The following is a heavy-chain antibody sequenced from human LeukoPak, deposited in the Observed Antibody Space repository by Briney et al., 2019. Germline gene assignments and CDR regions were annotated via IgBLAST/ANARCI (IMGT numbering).Heavy chain of an antibody. J-gene: IGHJ5*02. CDR1: GGAFNAFD. CDR2: INPSGGST. D-gene: IGHD2-2*01. Sequence: ASEKLSCKTSGGAFNAFDISWVRHAPAQGLEWMGIINPSGGSTSYAQKFQGRLTMTRDTSTSTVYMELSSLRCEDTAVYYCARDPMLPPKYCSSTSCYRSNNWFDPWGEGTVVTVSS. V-gene: IGHV1-46*02. CDR3: ARDPMLPPKYCSSTSCYRSNNWFDP.